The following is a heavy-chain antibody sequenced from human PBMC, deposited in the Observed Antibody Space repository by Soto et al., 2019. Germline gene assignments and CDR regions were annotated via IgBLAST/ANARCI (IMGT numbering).Heavy chain of an antibody. CDR1: GFTFSSYA. D-gene: IGHD6-13*01. CDR2: IGDSGHTT. CDR3: AKRPIAAPGSFDY. J-gene: IGHJ4*02. Sequence: VQLLESGGGLVQPGGSLRLACAASGFTFSSYAMSWVRQAPGKGLEWVSAIGDSGHTTYYADSVQGRFTISRDNSKNTLYLQMSSLRAEDTAVYYCAKRPIAAPGSFDYWGQGTLVTVSS. V-gene: IGHV3-23*01.